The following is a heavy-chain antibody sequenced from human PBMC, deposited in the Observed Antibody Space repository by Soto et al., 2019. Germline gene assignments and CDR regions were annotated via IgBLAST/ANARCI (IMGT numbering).Heavy chain of an antibody. CDR1: GFTFSSYW. CDR3: ARAQEYYDILTGYSGVYYYYMDV. J-gene: IGHJ6*03. V-gene: IGHV3-7*01. D-gene: IGHD3-9*01. CDR2: IKQDGSEK. Sequence: GGSLRLSCAASGFTFSSYWMSWVRQAPGKGLEWVANIKQDGSEKYYVDSVKGRFTISRDNAKNSLYLQMNSLRAEDTAVYYCARAQEYYDILTGYSGVYYYYMDVWGKGTTVTVSS.